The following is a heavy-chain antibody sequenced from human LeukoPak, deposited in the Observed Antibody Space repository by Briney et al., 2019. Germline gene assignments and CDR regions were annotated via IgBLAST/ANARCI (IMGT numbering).Heavy chain of an antibody. CDR2: INHSGST. CDR3: ARGLYDSNYYYYYYMDV. J-gene: IGHJ6*03. D-gene: IGHD3-22*01. Sequence: SETLSLTCAVYGGSFSGYYWSWIRQPPGKGLEWIGEINHSGSTNYNPSLKSRVTISVDTSKNQFSLKLSSVTAADTAVYYCARGLYDSNYYYYYYMDVWGKGTTVTVSS. CDR1: GGSFSGYY. V-gene: IGHV4-34*01.